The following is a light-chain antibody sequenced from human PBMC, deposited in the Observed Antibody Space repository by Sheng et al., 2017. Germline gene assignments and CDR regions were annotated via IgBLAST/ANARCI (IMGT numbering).Light chain of an antibody. V-gene: IGKV1-8*01. CDR2: AAS. CDR3: QQYYSFP. CDR1: QDINSS. J-gene: IGKJ2*01. Sequence: AIRMTQSPSSFSASTGDRVTFTCRASQDINSSLAWYQHKPGKAPKFLIYAASALQSGVPSRSSGSGSGTDLTLTISCLQSEDFATYHCQQYYSFPFGQGTKLEIK.